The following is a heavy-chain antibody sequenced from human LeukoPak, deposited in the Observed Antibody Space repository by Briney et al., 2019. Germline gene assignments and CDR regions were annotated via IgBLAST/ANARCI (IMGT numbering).Heavy chain of an antibody. CDR1: GFTFSSYA. V-gene: IGHV3-64*01. Sequence: GGSLRLSCAASGFTFSSYAMHWVRQAPGKGLEYVSGISSNGGSTFYASTVKGRFTISRDNSKNTLYLQMGSLRAEDMAVYYCARVNDYGDYFDYWGQGTLVTVSS. CDR3: ARVNDYGDYFDY. D-gene: IGHD4-17*01. J-gene: IGHJ4*02. CDR2: ISSNGGST.